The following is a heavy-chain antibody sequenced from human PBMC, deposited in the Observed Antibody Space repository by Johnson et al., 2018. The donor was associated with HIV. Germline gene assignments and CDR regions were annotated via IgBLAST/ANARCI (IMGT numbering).Heavy chain of an antibody. J-gene: IGHJ3*02. CDR2: IFNAGSYK. CDR3: ARNRMKDAFDI. D-gene: IGHD2-15*01. V-gene: IGHV3-30*04. Sequence: QVQLVESGGGVVQPGRSLRLSCAASGFTFSTYAMHWVRQAPGKGLEWVAIIFNAGSYKYYAASVKGRFTISRDKSKNTLYLHMNSLRAEDTAVYSCARNRMKDAFDIWGQGTMVTVSS. CDR1: GFTFSTYA.